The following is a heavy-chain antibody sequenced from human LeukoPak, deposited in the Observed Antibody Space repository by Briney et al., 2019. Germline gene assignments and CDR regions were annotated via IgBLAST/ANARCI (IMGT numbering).Heavy chain of an antibody. V-gene: IGHV1-24*01. CDR3: ATFSGYSRGNAFDI. CDR2: FDPEDGET. J-gene: IGHJ3*02. D-gene: IGHD6-13*01. CDR1: GYTLTELS. Sequence: ASVKVSCKVSGYTLTELSMHWVRQAPGKGLEWMGGFDPEDGETIYAQKFQGRVTMTEDTSTDTAYMELSSLRSEDTAVYYCATFSGYSRGNAFDIWGQGTMVTVSS.